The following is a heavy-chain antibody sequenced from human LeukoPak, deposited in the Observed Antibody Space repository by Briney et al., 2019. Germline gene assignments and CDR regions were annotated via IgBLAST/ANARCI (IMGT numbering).Heavy chain of an antibody. CDR1: GYTLTELS. D-gene: IGHD6-19*01. CDR3: ATVHLEYSSGWWYFDL. CDR2: FDPEDGET. V-gene: IGHV1-24*01. Sequence: ASVKVSCKVSGYTLTELSMHWVRQAPGKGLEWMGGFDPEDGETIYAQKFQGRVTMTEDTSTDTAYMELSSLRSEDTAVYYCATVHLEYSSGWWYFDLWGRGTQVTVSS. J-gene: IGHJ2*01.